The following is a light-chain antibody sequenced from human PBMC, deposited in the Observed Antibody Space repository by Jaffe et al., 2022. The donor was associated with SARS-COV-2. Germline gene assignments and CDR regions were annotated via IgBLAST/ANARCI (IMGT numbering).Light chain of an antibody. V-gene: IGKV1-12*01. Sequence: DIQMTQSPPSVSASVGDRVTITCRASQFIGRLLTWYQQRPGKAPKVLIYGATNLQSGVPSRFSGSGSGTDFTLTISGLQPEDFAIYFCQQTDSLPLTFGAGTKL. CDR2: GAT. J-gene: IGKJ4*01. CDR3: QQTDSLPLT. CDR1: QFIGRL.